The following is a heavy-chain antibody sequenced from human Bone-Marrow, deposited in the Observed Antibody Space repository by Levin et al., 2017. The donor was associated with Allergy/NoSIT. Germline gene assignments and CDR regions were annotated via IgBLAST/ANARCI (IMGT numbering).Heavy chain of an antibody. D-gene: IGHD6-19*01. J-gene: IGHJ4*02. CDR1: GFTFSTYW. CDR3: ARGDSGRYLLAFDY. CDR2: IKQDGSEK. V-gene: IGHV3-7*01. Sequence: GGSLRLSCAASGFTFSTYWMTWVRQAPGKGLEWVASIKQDGSEKYFVDSVKGRFTISRDNAKNSLYLQMNSLRAEDTAVYYCARGDSGRYLLAFDYWGQGTLVTVSS.